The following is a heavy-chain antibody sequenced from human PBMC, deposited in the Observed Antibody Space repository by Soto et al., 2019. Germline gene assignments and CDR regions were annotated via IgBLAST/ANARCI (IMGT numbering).Heavy chain of an antibody. CDR2: IYYSGSA. D-gene: IGHD4-17*01. CDR3: ARHGVDYGDYASYYYYGMDV. J-gene: IGHJ6*02. Sequence: QLQLQESGPGLVKPSETLSLTCTVSGGSISSSTYYWGWIRQPPGKGLEWIGMIYYSGSAYYNPSLKDRVTISIDTSKNQFSLRPSSVTAADTAVYYCARHGVDYGDYASYYYYGMDVWGRGTTVTVSS. V-gene: IGHV4-39*01. CDR1: GGSISSSTYY.